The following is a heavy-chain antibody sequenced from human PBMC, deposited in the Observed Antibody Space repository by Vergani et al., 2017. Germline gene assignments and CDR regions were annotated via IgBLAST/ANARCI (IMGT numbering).Heavy chain of an antibody. V-gene: IGHV3-23*01. J-gene: IGHJ4*02. CDR2: ISASGGST. CDR3: AKDRPRDWETPLFLFDY. D-gene: IGHD1-26*01. CDR1: GFTFTSYG. Sequence: EVQLLESGGGLVQPGESLILSCTVSGFTFTSYGISWVRQAPGKGLEWVSGISASGGSTYYTDSVKGLFIISRDISKNTLDLQMSSLRSDDTGVYYCAKDRPRDWETPLFLFDYWGQGTLVAVSS.